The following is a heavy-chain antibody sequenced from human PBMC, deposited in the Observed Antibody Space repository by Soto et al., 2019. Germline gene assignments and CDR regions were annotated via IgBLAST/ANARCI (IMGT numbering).Heavy chain of an antibody. J-gene: IGHJ4*02. D-gene: IGHD5-18*01. CDR3: AREVRDTAVADFDY. V-gene: IGHV3-48*02. Sequence: EVQLVESGGGLVQPGGSLRLSCAASGFTFSSYSMNWVRQAPGKGLEWLSYISSSISTMHYADSVKGRFTISRDNAKNSLYLQINSRREEDTAVYYCAREVRDTAVADFDYWGQGTLVTVSS. CDR2: ISSSISTM. CDR1: GFTFSSYS.